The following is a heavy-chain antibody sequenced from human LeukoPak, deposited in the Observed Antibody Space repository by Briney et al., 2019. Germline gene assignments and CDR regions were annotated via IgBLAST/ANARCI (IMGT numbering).Heavy chain of an antibody. CDR3: AREIRAGDYSYYYGMDV. J-gene: IGHJ6*02. V-gene: IGHV3-66*01. CDR1: GYSFTSQW. D-gene: IGHD3-10*01. CDR2: IYSGGST. Sequence: GESLKISCKHSGYSFTSQWIGWVRQAPGKGLEWVSVIYSGGSTYYADSVKGRFTISRDNSKNTLYLQMNSLRAEDTAVYYCAREIRAGDYSYYYGMDVWGQGTTVTVSS.